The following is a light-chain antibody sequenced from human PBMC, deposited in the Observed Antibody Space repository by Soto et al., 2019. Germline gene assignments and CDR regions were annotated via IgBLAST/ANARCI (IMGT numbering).Light chain of an antibody. Sequence: QSALTQPASVSGSPGQSIAISCTGTSSDLGGYDSVSWYQQHPGKAPKLLIYEVTNRPSGVSSRFSGSKSGNTASLNISGLQDEDEAHYYCSSYSTVSIVIFGGGTKLTVL. CDR3: SSYSTVSIVI. CDR2: EVT. J-gene: IGLJ2*01. CDR1: SSDLGGYDS. V-gene: IGLV2-14*01.